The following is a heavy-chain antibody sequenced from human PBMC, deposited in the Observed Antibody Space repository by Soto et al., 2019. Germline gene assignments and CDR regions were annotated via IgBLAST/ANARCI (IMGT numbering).Heavy chain of an antibody. V-gene: IGHV3-23*01. Sequence: EVQLLDSGGGLVQPGGSLRLSCAASGFTFSSYVMNWVRLAPGKGLEWVSGVSPSGGNTYYADSVKGRFTISRDNSKNTLYLQMNSLRAEDTAVYYCAKGFVGVCYHCSYSFDSWGQGALVTVSS. CDR3: AKGFVGVCYHCSYSFDS. CDR2: VSPSGGNT. D-gene: IGHD2-8*01. J-gene: IGHJ4*02. CDR1: GFTFSSYV.